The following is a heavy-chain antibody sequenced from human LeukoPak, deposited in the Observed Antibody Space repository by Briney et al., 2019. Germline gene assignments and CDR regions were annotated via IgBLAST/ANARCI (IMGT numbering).Heavy chain of an antibody. CDR3: AKYTSGTSYRGLDQ. J-gene: IGHJ4*01. Sequence: PRGPLRLSYGASGLIFRSYAMNSVRQNQGQGLKSQSTIIGSAANTYYADSVKGRFTISRDDSKNTVYLQMNSLRAEDTAVYSCAKYTSGTSYRGLDQWGHGTLVTVSS. CDR1: GLIFRSYA. CDR2: IIGSAANT. D-gene: IGHD3-10*01. V-gene: IGHV3-23*01.